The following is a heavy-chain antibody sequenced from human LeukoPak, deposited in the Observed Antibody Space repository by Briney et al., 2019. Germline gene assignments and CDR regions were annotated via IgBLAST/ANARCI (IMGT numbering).Heavy chain of an antibody. CDR1: GGSFSGYY. CDR3: ARAGYSGYPS. J-gene: IGHJ4*02. V-gene: IGHV4-34*01. D-gene: IGHD5-12*01. Sequence: SETLSLTCAVYGGSFSGYYWSWIRQPPGKGLEWIGEINHSGSTNYNPSLKSRVTISVDTSKTQFSLKLSSVTAADTAVYYCARAGYSGYPSWGQGTLVTVSS. CDR2: INHSGST.